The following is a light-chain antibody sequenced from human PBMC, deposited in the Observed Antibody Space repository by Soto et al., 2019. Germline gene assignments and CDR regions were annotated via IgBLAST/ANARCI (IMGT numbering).Light chain of an antibody. CDR3: LQHNSYPRT. CDR1: QGISTS. J-gene: IGKJ1*01. V-gene: IGKV1-17*03. CDR2: GAS. Sequence: DIQMTQSPSAMSASVGDSVTITCRASQGISTSLAWFQRKPGKVPQRLIYGASSLQSGVPSRFSGSGSGTEFSLTISSLQPEDFATYYCLQHNSYPRTFGQGTKVDIK.